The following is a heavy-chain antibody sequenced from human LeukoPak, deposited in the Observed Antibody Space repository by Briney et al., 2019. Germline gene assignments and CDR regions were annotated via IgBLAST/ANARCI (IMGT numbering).Heavy chain of an antibody. D-gene: IGHD6-6*01. CDR2: IYYSGST. Sequence: PSETLSLTCTVSGGSISSYYWSWIRQPPGKGVEWIGYIYYSGSTNYNPSLKSRVTISVDTSKNQFSLKLSSVTAADTAVYYCARDNRYSSSSAGDDAFDIWGQGTMVTVSS. CDR3: ARDNRYSSSSAGDDAFDI. CDR1: GGSISSYY. V-gene: IGHV4-59*12. J-gene: IGHJ3*02.